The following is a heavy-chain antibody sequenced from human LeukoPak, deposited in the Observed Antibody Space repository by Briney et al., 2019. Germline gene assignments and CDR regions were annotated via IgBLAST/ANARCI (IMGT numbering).Heavy chain of an antibody. J-gene: IGHJ6*02. CDR2: IYYSGST. CDR1: GGSISSISSNNYH. V-gene: IGHV4-39*02. Sequence: TPSETLSLTCIVSGGSISSISSNNYHWGWIRQPPGKGLEWIGSIYYSGSTYYNPSLKSRVTIFVDTSKNQFSLKLSSVTAADTALYYCAREMGVVTAHGIDVWGQGTTVTVSS. CDR3: AREMGVVTAHGIDV. D-gene: IGHD4-23*01.